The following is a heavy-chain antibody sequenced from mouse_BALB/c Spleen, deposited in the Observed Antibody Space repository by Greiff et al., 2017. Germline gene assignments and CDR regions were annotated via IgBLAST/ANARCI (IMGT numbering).Heavy chain of an antibody. CDR1: GFSLTSYG. CDR3: ARKITTATGAMDY. D-gene: IGHD1-2*01. J-gene: IGHJ4*01. Sequence: VQGVESGPGLVQPSQSLSITCTVSGFSLTSYGVHWVRQSPGKGLEWLGVIWSGGSTDYNAAFISRLSISKDNSKSQVFFKMNSLQADDTAIYYCARKITTATGAMDYWGQGTSVTVSS. V-gene: IGHV2-4-1*01. CDR2: IWSGGST.